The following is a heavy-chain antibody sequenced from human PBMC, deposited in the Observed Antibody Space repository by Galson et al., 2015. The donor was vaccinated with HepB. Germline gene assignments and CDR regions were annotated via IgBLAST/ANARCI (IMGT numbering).Heavy chain of an antibody. D-gene: IGHD4-17*01. J-gene: IGHJ4*02. CDR1: GYRFSTYS. V-gene: IGHV1-18*01. Sequence: SVKVSCKASGYRFSTYSITWVRLAPGQGLEWMGWISPYNRDPEYARKFQGRVTMTTDTITSAAYMELRSLRAEDTAVYYCVKDSTDYGDYYYFDSWGQGTLVTVSS. CDR3: VKDSTDYGDYYYFDS. CDR2: ISPYNRDP.